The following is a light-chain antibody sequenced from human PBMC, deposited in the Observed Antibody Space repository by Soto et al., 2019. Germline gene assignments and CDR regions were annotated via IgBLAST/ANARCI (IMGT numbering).Light chain of an antibody. CDR2: DVS. CDR3: CSYAGLVV. CDR1: SSDVGGYNY. J-gene: IGLJ2*01. V-gene: IGLV2-11*01. Sequence: QSALTQPRSVSGSPGQSVTISCTETSSDVGGYNYVSWYQQHPGKAPKLMIYDVSKRPSGVPDRFSGSKSGNTASLTISGLQAEDEADYYCCSYAGLVVFGGGTKLTVL.